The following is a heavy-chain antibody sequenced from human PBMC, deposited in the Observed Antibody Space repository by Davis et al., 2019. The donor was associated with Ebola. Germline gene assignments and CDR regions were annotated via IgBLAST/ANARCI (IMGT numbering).Heavy chain of an antibody. CDR2: IYYSGST. CDR1: GGSISSYY. D-gene: IGHD1-26*01. CDR3: ARGSGSYSHY. V-gene: IGHV4-59*01. Sequence: MPSETLSLTCTVSGGSISSYYWSWIRQPPGKGLEWIGYIYYSGSTNYNPSLKSRVTISVDTSKNQFSLKLSSVTAADTAVYYCARGSGSYSHYWGQGTLVTVSS. J-gene: IGHJ4*02.